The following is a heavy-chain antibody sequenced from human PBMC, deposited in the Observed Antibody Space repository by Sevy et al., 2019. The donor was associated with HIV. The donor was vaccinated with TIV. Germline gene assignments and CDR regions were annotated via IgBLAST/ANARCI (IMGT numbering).Heavy chain of an antibody. CDR3: ARVPHPVAMQTFYYFGMDV. D-gene: IGHD2-2*01. V-gene: IGHV3-23*01. J-gene: IGHJ6*02. CDR1: GFTFSTSA. CDR2: ISGSGGST. Sequence: GGSLRLSCAVSGFTFSTSAMSWVRQAPGKGLEWVSSISGSGGSTYYADSVKGRFTMSRDKWKNTVYLQMNGLRAEDSAVYYCARVPHPVAMQTFYYFGMDVWGQGTTVTVSS.